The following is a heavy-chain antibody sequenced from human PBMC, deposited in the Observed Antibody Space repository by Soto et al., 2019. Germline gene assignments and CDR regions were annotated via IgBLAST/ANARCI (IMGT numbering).Heavy chain of an antibody. CDR2: ISNSGST. CDR3: ARRNSGGNWLDP. CDR1: GASVTTPTYY. V-gene: IGHV4-61*01. D-gene: IGHD2-15*01. Sequence: SQTMPLTCIVFGASVTTPTYYRTWIRKPPGQGQEWIWYISNSGSTNYTASLKSRITISSDTSKNQFPLKLNLVRAEDTAVYFCARRNSGGNWLDPWGEGTLVTVSS. J-gene: IGHJ5*02.